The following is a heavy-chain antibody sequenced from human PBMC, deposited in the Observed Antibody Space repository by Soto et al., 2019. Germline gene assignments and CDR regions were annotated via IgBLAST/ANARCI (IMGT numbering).Heavy chain of an antibody. Sequence: PGGSLRLSCAASGFTFSSYGMHWVRQAPGKGLEWVSSISPSSDYIYYAESLKGRFTVSRDNGENSLSLQMHSLRAEDTAVYYCARARGGGTYLFDSWGHGTLVTVSS. CDR3: ARARGGGTYLFDS. J-gene: IGHJ4*01. CDR1: GFTFSSYG. CDR2: ISPSSDYI. D-gene: IGHD1-26*01. V-gene: IGHV3-21*01.